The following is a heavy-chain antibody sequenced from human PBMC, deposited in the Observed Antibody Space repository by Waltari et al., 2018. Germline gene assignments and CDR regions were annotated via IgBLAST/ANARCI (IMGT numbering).Heavy chain of an antibody. Sequence: QVQLQQWGAGLLKPSETLSLTCAVYGGSFSGYYWSWIRQPPGKGLEWIGEIKHGGSTNCNPSLKGRVTISVDTSKNQFSLKLSSVTAADTAVYYCARVRLIAAAGTYFDYWGQGTLVTVSS. CDR2: IKHGGST. V-gene: IGHV4-34*01. CDR3: ARVRLIAAAGTYFDY. J-gene: IGHJ4*02. D-gene: IGHD6-13*01. CDR1: GGSFSGYY.